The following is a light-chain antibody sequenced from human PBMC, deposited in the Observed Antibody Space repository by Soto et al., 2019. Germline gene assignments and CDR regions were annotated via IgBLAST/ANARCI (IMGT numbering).Light chain of an antibody. CDR1: SIDFVSYNR. V-gene: IGLV1-51*01. CDR3: GSWDSSLSAYV. J-gene: IGLJ1*01. Sequence: QSGLTQPPSVSGSPGQPVTISCTGTSIDFVSYNRVSWYQQPPGTSPKLLIYDDSKRPSGIPDRFSGAKSGTSATLGITGFPTGDDADYYCGSWDSSLSAYVFGTGTKVT. CDR2: DDS.